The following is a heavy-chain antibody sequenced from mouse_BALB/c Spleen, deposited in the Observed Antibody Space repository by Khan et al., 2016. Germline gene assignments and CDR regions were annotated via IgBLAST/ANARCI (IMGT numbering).Heavy chain of an antibody. CDR1: GFTFSDYY. V-gene: IGHV5-4*02. J-gene: IGHJ2*01. CDR2: ISDGGSYT. CDR3: TRGGSDEHLDC. Sequence: EVELVESGGGLVKPGGSLKLSCAATGFTFSDYYMYWVRQTPEKRLEWVATISDGGSYTSYPDSVKGRFIIFRDNANNTLYLQMTSLKSEDTAIXYWTRGGSDEHLDCWGQGTIITVSS.